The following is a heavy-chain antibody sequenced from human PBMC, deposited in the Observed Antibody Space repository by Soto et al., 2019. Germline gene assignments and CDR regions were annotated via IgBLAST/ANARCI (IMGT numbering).Heavy chain of an antibody. CDR3: ARIATMTLGGPNDY. J-gene: IGHJ4*02. CDR2: INYSGSF. CDR1: GYFISSSHW. D-gene: IGHD3-22*01. Sequence: QVQVQESGPGLVKASDTLSLTCRVSGYFISSSHWWGWIRQPPGKGLEWIGHINYSGSFYHDPSLKSRVTMPLDTSKHQSSLRWSSVTAVDAVVYYCARIATMTLGGPNDYWVRGTLVTVSS. V-gene: IGHV4-28*05.